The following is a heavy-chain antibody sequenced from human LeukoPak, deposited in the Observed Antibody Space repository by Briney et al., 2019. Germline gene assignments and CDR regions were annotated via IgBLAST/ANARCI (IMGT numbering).Heavy chain of an antibody. V-gene: IGHV1-8*01. J-gene: IGHJ5*02. CDR1: GYTFTSYD. D-gene: IGHD4-11*01. CDR3: ARDLLSKTNWFDP. CDR2: MNPNSGST. Sequence: ASVKVSCKASGYTFTSYDINWVRQATGQGLEWMGWMNPNSGSTGYAQKLQGRVTMTTDTSTSTAYMELRSLRSDDTAVYYCARDLLSKTNWFDPWGQGTLVTVSS.